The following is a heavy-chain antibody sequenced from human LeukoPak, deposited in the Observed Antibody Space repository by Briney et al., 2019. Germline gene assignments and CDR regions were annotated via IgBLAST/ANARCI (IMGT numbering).Heavy chain of an antibody. CDR3: ARYYGRYYFDY. D-gene: IGHD3-10*01. CDR1: GYSFTSYW. CDR2: IYPGDSDT. Sequence: EESLKISCKGSGYSFTSYWNGWVRQMPGKGLEWMGIIYPGDSDTRYSPSFQGQGTISADKSISTAYLQWSSLKASDTAIYYCARYYGRYYFDYWGQGTLVTVSS. V-gene: IGHV5-51*01. J-gene: IGHJ4*02.